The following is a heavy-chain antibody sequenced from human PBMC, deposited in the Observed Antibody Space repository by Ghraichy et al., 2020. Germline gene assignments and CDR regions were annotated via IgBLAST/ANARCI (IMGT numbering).Heavy chain of an antibody. CDR3: ARLIRLEGLGYCSGGSCYRGGWFDP. Sequence: SETLSLTCTVSGGSISSYYWSWIRQPPGKGLEWIGYIYTSGSTNYNPSLKSRVTISVDTSKNQFSLKLSSVTAADTAVYYCARLIRLEGLGYCSGGSCYRGGWFDPWGQGTLVTVSS. D-gene: IGHD2-15*01. J-gene: IGHJ5*02. CDR2: IYTSGST. CDR1: GGSISSYY. V-gene: IGHV4-4*09.